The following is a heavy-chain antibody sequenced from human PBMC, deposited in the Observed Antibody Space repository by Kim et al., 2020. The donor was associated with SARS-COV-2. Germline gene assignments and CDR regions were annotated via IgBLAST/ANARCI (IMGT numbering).Heavy chain of an antibody. CDR1: GFNIGTSA. CDR2: LSSSGGRSGDST. J-gene: IGHJ3*01. V-gene: IGHV3-23*01. D-gene: IGHD1-26*01. CDR3: AKDWGATVFDA. Sequence: GGSLRLSCVGSGFNIGTSAMSWVRQAPGKGLEWVSGLSSSGGRSGDSTHYAESVRGRFTISRDNPRKAVHLEMSSLRAGDPAVYYCAKDWGATVFDAWG.